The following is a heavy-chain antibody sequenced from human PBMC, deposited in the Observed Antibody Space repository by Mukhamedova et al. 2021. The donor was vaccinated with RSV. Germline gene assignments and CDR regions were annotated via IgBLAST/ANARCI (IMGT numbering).Heavy chain of an antibody. CDR3: TTEDIAHYYDTSGNYRCFDP. J-gene: IGHJ5*02. V-gene: IGHV3-15*01. Sequence: QSTWGGLEWVGRIKSKTDGETRDYAAPVKDRFIMSRDDSENMVYLQMNSLKTEDTAVSYCTTEDIAHYYDTSGNYRCFDPWGLGTLVTV. CDR2: IKSKTDGETR. D-gene: IGHD3-22*01.